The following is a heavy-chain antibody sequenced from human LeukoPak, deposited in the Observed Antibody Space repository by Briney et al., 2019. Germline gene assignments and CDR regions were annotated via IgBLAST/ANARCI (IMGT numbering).Heavy chain of an antibody. D-gene: IGHD3-10*01. CDR2: ISWNSGDI. J-gene: IGHJ6*03. CDR3: AKAWGSGSHYYMDV. V-gene: IGHV3-9*01. CDR1: GFTFDDYA. Sequence: PGGSLRLSCAASGFTFDDYAMHWVRQAPGKGLEWVSGISWNSGDIGYADSVKGRFTISRDNAKNSLYLQMNTLRAEDTALYYCAKAWGSGSHYYMDVWGKGTTVTVSS.